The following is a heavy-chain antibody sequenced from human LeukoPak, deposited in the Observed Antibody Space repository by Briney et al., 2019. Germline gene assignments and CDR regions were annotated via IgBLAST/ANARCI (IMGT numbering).Heavy chain of an antibody. J-gene: IGHJ5*02. D-gene: IGHD3-3*01. Sequence: GGSLRLSCAASGFTFSSYAMSWVRQAPGKGLEWVSAISGSGGSTYYADSVKGRFTISRDNSKNTLYLQMNSLRAEDTAVYYCAKDRGIFGVVTWFDPWGQGTLVTVSS. CDR1: GFTFSSYA. V-gene: IGHV3-23*01. CDR3: AKDRGIFGVVTWFDP. CDR2: ISGSGGST.